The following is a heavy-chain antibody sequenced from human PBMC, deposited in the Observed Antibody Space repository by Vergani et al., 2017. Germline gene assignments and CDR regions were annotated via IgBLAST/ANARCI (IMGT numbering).Heavy chain of an antibody. Sequence: QVQLVQSGAEVKKPGASVKVSCKASGYTFTSYGISWVRQAPGQGLEWMGWISGYNGNTNYAQNLQGRVTMTTDTYTSTAYKELRRLGSDDTAVYYCARVGGRGQKEAYYYGMDVWGQGTTVTVSS. CDR3: ARVGGRGQKEAYYYGMDV. J-gene: IGHJ6*02. CDR2: ISGYNGNT. CDR1: GYTFTSYG. V-gene: IGHV1-18*01. D-gene: IGHD3-16*01.